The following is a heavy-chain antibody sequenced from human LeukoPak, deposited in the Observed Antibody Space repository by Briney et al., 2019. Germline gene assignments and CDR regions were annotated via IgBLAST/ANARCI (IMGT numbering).Heavy chain of an antibody. CDR3: ASSGYSSGWYSSYWYFDL. J-gene: IGHJ2*01. CDR1: GGSISSSSYY. D-gene: IGHD6-19*01. CDR2: IYYSGST. Sequence: SETLSLTCTVSGGSISSSSYYWGWIRQPPGKGLEWIGSIYYSGSTYYNPSLKSRATISVDTSKNQFSLKLSSVTAADTAVYYCASSGYSSGWYSSYWYFDLWGRGTLVTVSS. V-gene: IGHV4-39*01.